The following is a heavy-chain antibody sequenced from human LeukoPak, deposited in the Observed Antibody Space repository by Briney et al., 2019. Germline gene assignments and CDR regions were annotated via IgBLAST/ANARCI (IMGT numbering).Heavy chain of an antibody. Sequence: GASVKVSCKASGYTXTDYYILWVRQAPGQGLEWMGWINPNSGGTNYAQKFQGRVTMTRDTSISTAYMELSRLISDDTAVYYCARDRDWGQDYWGQGILVTVSS. V-gene: IGHV1-2*02. D-gene: IGHD7-27*01. CDR1: GYTXTDYY. CDR3: ARDRDWGQDY. CDR2: INPNSGGT. J-gene: IGHJ4*02.